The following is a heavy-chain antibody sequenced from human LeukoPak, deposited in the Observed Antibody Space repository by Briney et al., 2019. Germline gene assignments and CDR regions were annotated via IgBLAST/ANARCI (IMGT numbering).Heavy chain of an antibody. J-gene: IGHJ5*02. CDR2: ISYDGSNK. V-gene: IGHV3-30-3*01. CDR3: ARDGIRYLESPRWFDP. Sequence: PGRSLRLSCAASGFTFSSYAMHWVRQAPGKGLEWVAVISYDGSNKYYADSVKGRFTISRDNSKNTLYLQMNSLRAEDTAVYYCARDGIRYLESPRWFDPWGQGTLVTVSS. CDR1: GFTFSSYA. D-gene: IGHD5-24*01.